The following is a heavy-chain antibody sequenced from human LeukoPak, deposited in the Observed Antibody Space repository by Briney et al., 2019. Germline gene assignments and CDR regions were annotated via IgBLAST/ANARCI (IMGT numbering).Heavy chain of an antibody. Sequence: SQTLSLTCSVSGGSLIGTWYWTWIRQRPGKGLEWIAHIFHNWNTYYNPSLRSRITMSVDTSKNQFSLKLSSVTAADTAIYYCARDADHGDYLDFWGQGTLVTVSS. V-gene: IGHV4-31*03. D-gene: IGHD4-17*01. J-gene: IGHJ4*02. CDR1: GGSLIGTWY. CDR2: IFHNWNT. CDR3: ARDADHGDYLDF.